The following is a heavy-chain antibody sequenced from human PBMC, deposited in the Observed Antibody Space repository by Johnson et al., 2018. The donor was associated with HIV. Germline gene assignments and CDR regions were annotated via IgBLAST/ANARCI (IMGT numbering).Heavy chain of an antibody. J-gene: IGHJ3*02. V-gene: IGHV3-30*02. CDR1: GFTFRSNG. Sequence: QVQLVESGGGVVQPGGSLRLSCAASGFTFRSNGMHWVRQAPGKGLEWVTFIQYDGSDKSYADSVKGRFFVSRDNSKNTLYLQMRSLRAEDTAVYYCARDPAYCGGDWCGAFDIWGQGTMVTVS. D-gene: IGHD2-21*02. CDR2: IQYDGSDK. CDR3: ARDPAYCGGDWCGAFDI.